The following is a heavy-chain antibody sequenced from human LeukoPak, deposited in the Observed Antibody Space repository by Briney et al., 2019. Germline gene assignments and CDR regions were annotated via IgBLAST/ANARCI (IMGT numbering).Heavy chain of an antibody. J-gene: IGHJ6*03. CDR1: GFTFNNYG. Sequence: GGSLRLSCAASGFTFNNYGMHWVRQAPGKGLEWVAFIWYNGNNQYYADSVKGRFTISRDNSKNTLYLQMNSLKGDDTAVYYCAKDSAFYYIDVWGKGTTVTISS. V-gene: IGHV3-30*02. D-gene: IGHD3-10*01. CDR3: AKDSAFYYIDV. CDR2: IWYNGNNQ.